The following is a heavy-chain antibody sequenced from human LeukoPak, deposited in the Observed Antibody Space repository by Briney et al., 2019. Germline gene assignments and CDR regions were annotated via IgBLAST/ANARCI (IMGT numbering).Heavy chain of an antibody. J-gene: IGHJ4*02. CDR2: IRSKANSYAT. V-gene: IGHV3-73*01. CDR1: GFTFSGSA. D-gene: IGHD4-23*01. Sequence: GGPLRLSCAASGFTFSGSAMHWVRQASGKGLEWVGRIRSKANSYATAYAASVKGRFTISRDDSKNTAYLQMNSLKTEDTAAYYCTSTVDGRYYFDYWGQGTLVTVSS. CDR3: TSTVDGRYYFDY.